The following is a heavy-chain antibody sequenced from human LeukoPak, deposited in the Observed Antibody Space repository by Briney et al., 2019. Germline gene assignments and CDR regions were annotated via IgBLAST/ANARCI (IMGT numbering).Heavy chain of an antibody. V-gene: IGHV3-11*01. CDR2: ISSSGSTT. J-gene: IGHJ4*02. CDR1: GFTFSDYY. D-gene: IGHD6-6*01. CDR3: AKSRSLEYSSSSDF. Sequence: GGSLRLSCAASGFTFSDYYMSWIRQAPGKGLEWVSYISSSGSTTYYADSVRGRFTISRDNSKNTLNLQMNRLRAEDSAVYYCAKSRSLEYSSSSDFWGQGTLVTVSS.